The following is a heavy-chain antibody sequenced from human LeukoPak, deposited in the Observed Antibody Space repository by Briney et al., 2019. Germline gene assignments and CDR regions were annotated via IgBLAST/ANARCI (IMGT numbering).Heavy chain of an antibody. Sequence: GGSLRLSCAASGFTVSTIYMSWVRQAPGKGLEWVSVIYSGGSTYYADSVKGRFTISRDNSKNTLYLQMNSLRAEDTAVYYCAKDRPTWPIDYWGQGTLVTVSS. CDR2: IYSGGST. CDR1: GFTVSTIY. J-gene: IGHJ4*02. CDR3: AKDRPTWPIDY. V-gene: IGHV3-66*01. D-gene: IGHD5-12*01.